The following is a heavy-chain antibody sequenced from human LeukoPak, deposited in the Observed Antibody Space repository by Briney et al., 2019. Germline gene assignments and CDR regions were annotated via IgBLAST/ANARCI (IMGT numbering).Heavy chain of an antibody. CDR3: ARLYYDFWSGKPNWFDP. Sequence: SETLSLTCTVSGGSISSGSYYWGWIRQPPGKGLEWIGSIYHSGSTYYNPSLKSRVTISVDTSKNQFSLKLSSVTAADTAVYYCARLYYDFWSGKPNWFDPWGQGTLVTVSS. CDR2: IYHSGST. D-gene: IGHD3-3*01. J-gene: IGHJ5*02. V-gene: IGHV4-39*07. CDR1: GGSISSGSYY.